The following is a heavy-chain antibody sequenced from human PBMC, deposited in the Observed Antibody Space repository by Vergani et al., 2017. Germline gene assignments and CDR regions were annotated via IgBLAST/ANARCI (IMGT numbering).Heavy chain of an antibody. V-gene: IGHV3-23*01. CDR3: AKKGFCVTSSCYTTPMDTLQY. Sequence: EVQLLESGGGLVQPGGSLRLSCAASGFSFSDYAMSWVRQAPGKGLEWVAAISGSGSTTYHADSWKGRFTVSRDNSKNTLFRQRNSLRAEDTAVYYCAKKGFCVTSSCYTTPMDTLQYWGQGALVTVSS. D-gene: IGHD2-2*01. J-gene: IGHJ4*02. CDR1: GFSFSDYA. CDR2: ISGSGSTT.